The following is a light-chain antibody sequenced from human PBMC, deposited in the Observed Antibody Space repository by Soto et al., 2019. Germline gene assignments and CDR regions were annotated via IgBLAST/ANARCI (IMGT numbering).Light chain of an antibody. CDR2: EVS. J-gene: IGLJ3*02. CDR3: TSYTTGSTWV. V-gene: IGLV2-14*01. Sequence: QSALTQPASVSGSPGQSITISCTGTSSDVGYYNYVSWYQQHPGKAPQLMIYEVSNRPSGVSNRFSGSKSGSTASLTISGLQPEDEADFYCTSYTTGSTWVFGGGTKLNVL. CDR1: SSDVGYYNY.